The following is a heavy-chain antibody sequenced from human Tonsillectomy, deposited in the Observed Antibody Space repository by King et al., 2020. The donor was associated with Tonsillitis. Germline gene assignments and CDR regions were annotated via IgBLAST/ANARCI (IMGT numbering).Heavy chain of an antibody. Sequence: VQLVESGGGLVQPGGSLRLSCAASRFTFSNYAMTWVRQAPGKGLEWGSVISGSGDSTYYADSVKGRFTISRDNSRNRLYLQMNRLRAEDTAVYYCAREVGNFDYWGQGTLVTVSS. D-gene: IGHD1-1*01. CDR2: ISGSGDST. V-gene: IGHV3-23*04. CDR3: AREVGNFDY. J-gene: IGHJ4*02. CDR1: RFTFSNYA.